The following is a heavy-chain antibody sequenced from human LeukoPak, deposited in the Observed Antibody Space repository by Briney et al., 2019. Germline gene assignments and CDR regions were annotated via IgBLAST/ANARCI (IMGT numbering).Heavy chain of an antibody. V-gene: IGHV4-34*01. D-gene: IGHD3-9*01. Sequence: SETLSLTCAVYGGSFSGYYWSWIRQPPGKGLEWIGEINHSGSTDYNPSLKSRVTISVDTSKNQFSLKLSSVTAADTAVYYCARGATYYDILTGYYYRYSYFGYWGQGTLVTVSS. J-gene: IGHJ4*02. CDR3: ARGATYYDILTGYYYRYSYFGY. CDR1: GGSFSGYY. CDR2: INHSGST.